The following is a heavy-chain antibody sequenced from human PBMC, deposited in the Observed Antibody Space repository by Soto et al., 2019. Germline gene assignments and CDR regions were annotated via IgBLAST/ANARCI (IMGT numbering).Heavy chain of an antibody. J-gene: IGHJ4*02. V-gene: IGHV1-18*01. CDR3: ARDEGGYDILTGYYKAHHFDY. CDR2: ISPHNFNT. Sequence: QVQLEQSGAEVKKPGDSVKVSCKASGYTFTHFYITWVRQAPGQGLEWMGAISPHNFNTNYAQKFRGRVTLTTEKYTNTAYMGLRSLTSDDTAVYYCARDEGGYDILTGYYKAHHFDYWGQGVPVTVSS. CDR1: GYTFTHFY. D-gene: IGHD3-9*01.